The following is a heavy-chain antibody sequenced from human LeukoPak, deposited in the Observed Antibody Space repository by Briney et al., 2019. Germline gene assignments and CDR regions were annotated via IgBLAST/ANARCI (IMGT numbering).Heavy chain of an antibody. CDR2: ISSSSSYI. CDR1: GFTFSSYS. J-gene: IGHJ5*02. Sequence: PGGSLRLSCAASGFTFSSYSMNWVRQAPGKGLEWVSSISSSSSYIYYADSVKGRFTISRDNAKNSLYLQMNSLRAEDTAVYYCAADLWFQPTLDWFDPWGQGTLVTVSS. CDR3: AADLWFQPTLDWFDP. D-gene: IGHD2-21*01. V-gene: IGHV3-21*01.